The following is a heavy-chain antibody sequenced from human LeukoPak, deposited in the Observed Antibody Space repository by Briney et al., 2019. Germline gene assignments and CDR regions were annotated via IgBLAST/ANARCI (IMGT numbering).Heavy chain of an antibody. Sequence: GGSLRLSCAASGFTFSNFAMMWVRQAPGTGLQWVSTITGYGATFYADSVRGRFTIFRDPSINTLFLQMNSLGAEDTAVYYCAKGAAAGKVDWFDPWGQGTLVTVSS. CDR2: ITGYGAT. CDR1: GFTFSNFA. J-gene: IGHJ5*02. V-gene: IGHV3-23*01. D-gene: IGHD6-13*01. CDR3: AKGAAAGKVDWFDP.